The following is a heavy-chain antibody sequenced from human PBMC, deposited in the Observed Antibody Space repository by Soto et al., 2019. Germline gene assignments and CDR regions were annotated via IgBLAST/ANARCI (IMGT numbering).Heavy chain of an antibody. D-gene: IGHD3-9*01. J-gene: IGHJ4*02. CDR1: GFNFKDHA. V-gene: IGHV3-9*01. Sequence: ESGGDLVEPGRSLRLSCAASGFNFKDHALHWVRLAPGKGLEWVSSISWNGVNIGYADSVKGRFTISRDNAKNSLYLQMNSLRPEDTALYYCAKDIHYYDILTGFDYWGQGTLVSVSS. CDR2: ISWNGVNI. CDR3: AKDIHYYDILTGFDY.